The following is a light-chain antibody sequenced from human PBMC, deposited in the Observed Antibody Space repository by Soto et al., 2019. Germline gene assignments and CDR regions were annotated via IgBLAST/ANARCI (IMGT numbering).Light chain of an antibody. CDR3: SSYTSTRGYV. J-gene: IGLJ1*01. CDR1: SSDVGGYNY. CDR2: GVN. V-gene: IGLV2-14*03. Sequence: QSALTQPASVSGSPGQSITISCTGTSSDVGGYNYVSWYQQHPGKVPKLMVYGVNNRPSGISSRFSGSKSGNTASLTISGLQADDEADYYCSSYTSTRGYVFGTGTKLTVL.